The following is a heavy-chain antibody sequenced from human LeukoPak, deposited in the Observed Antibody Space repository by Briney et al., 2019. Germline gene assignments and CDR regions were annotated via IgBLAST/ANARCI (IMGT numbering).Heavy chain of an antibody. CDR3: AKHRDDYGVGTPYYFDY. Sequence: GGSLRLSCAASGFTFSSYAMSWVRQAPGKGLEWVSAMSGSGGSTYYADSVKGRFTISRDNSKNTLYLQMNSLRAEDTAVYYCAKHRDDYGVGTPYYFDYWGQGTLVTVSS. J-gene: IGHJ4*02. CDR2: MSGSGGST. D-gene: IGHD4-17*01. V-gene: IGHV3-23*01. CDR1: GFTFSSYA.